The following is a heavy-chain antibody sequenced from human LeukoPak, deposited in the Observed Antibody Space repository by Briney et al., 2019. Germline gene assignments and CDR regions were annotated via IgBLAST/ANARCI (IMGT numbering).Heavy chain of an antibody. CDR1: GFTVSSNY. V-gene: IGHV3-66*01. Sequence: GGSLRLSCAASGFTVSSNYMSWVRQAPGKGLEWVSVIYSGGSTYYADSVKGRFTTSRDNAKNSLSLQLNSLRVEDTAVYYCARGHYDVLAASYKWTPDYWGQGTLVTVSS. D-gene: IGHD3-9*01. CDR2: IYSGGST. J-gene: IGHJ4*02. CDR3: ARGHYDVLAASYKWTPDY.